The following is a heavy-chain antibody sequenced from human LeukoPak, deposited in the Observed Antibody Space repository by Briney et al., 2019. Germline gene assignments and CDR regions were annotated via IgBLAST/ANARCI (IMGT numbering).Heavy chain of an antibody. CDR3: ARSGYPFDY. D-gene: IGHD6-25*01. J-gene: IGHJ4*02. Sequence: SETLSLTCAVYGGSFSGYYWSWIRQPLGKGLEWIGEINHSGSTNYNPSLKSRVTISVDTSKNQFSLKLSSVTAADTAVYYCARSGYPFDYWGQGTLVTVSS. V-gene: IGHV4-34*01. CDR1: GGSFSGYY. CDR2: INHSGST.